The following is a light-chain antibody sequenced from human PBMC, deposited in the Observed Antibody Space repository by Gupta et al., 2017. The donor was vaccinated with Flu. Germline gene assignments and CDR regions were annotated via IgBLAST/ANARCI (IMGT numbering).Light chain of an antibody. CDR1: QNMNTF. Sequence: DIQMTQSPSSLSASVGDRVTITCRATQNMNTFLNWYQGRAGKAPKLLISAASSLQSGVPSRFSGSGSGTDFTLTISNLQPEDFATYFCQQGYSTPLTFGGGTKVEIK. V-gene: IGKV1-39*01. CDR3: QQGYSTPLT. CDR2: AAS. J-gene: IGKJ4*01.